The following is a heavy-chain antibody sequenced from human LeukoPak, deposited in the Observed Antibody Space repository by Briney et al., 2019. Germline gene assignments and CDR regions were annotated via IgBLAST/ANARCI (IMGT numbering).Heavy chain of an antibody. CDR2: IYCSGST. D-gene: IGHD4-11*01. CDR3: ARHATVYANWFDP. J-gene: IGHJ5*02. V-gene: IGHV4-59*08. CDR1: GGSISSYY. Sequence: SETLSLTCTVSGGSISSYYWSWIRQPPGKGLEWIGYIYCSGSTNYNPSLKSRVTISVDKSKNQFSLKLSSVTAAGTAVYYCARHATVYANWFDPWGQGALVTVSS.